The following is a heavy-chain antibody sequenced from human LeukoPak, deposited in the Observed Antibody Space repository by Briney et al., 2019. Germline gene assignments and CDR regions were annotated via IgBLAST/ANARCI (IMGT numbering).Heavy chain of an antibody. CDR3: ARDLPSSGSYVY. D-gene: IGHD1-26*01. CDR1: GGTFSSYA. CDR2: IIPILGIA. J-gene: IGHJ4*02. Sequence: ASVKVSCKASGGTFSSYAISWVRQAPGQGLEWMGRIIPILGIANYAQKFQGRVTITTDESTSTAYMELGSLRSEDTAVYYCARDLPSSGSYVYWGQGTLVTVSS. V-gene: IGHV1-69*04.